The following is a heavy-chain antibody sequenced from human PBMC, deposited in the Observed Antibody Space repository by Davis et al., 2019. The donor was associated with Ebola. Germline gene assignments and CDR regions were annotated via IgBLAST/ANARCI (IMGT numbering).Heavy chain of an antibody. V-gene: IGHV4-31*11. CDR3: ARVFRGYCSGDSCYRYWFDP. Sequence: MPSETLSLTCAVSGGSISSGGYYWSWIRQHPGKGLEWIGYIYYSGSTYYNPSLKSRVTISVDTSKNQFSLKLSSVTAADTAVYYCARVFRGYCSGDSCYRYWFDPWGQGTLVTVSS. CDR2: IYYSGST. CDR1: GGSISSGGYY. D-gene: IGHD2-15*01. J-gene: IGHJ5*02.